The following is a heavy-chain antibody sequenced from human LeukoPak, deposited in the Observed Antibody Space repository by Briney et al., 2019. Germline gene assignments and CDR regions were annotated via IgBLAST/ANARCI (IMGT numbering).Heavy chain of an antibody. V-gene: IGHV4-39*07. Sequence: SETLSLTCTVSGGSISGSNYYWGWIRQTPGKGLEWIGSTYYDGTTYYNPSLKSRITISVDTSKNQFSLKLTSVTAADTAVYYCARDDTMIIGYFDSWGQGTLVTVSS. CDR3: ARDDTMIIGYFDS. D-gene: IGHD3-22*01. CDR1: GGSISGSNYY. J-gene: IGHJ4*02. CDR2: TYYDGTT.